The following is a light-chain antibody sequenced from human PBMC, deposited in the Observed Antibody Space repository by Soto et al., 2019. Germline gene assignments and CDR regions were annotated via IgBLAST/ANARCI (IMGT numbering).Light chain of an antibody. J-gene: IGLJ2*01. CDR3: AAWDDSLSGPV. V-gene: IGLV1-47*01. CDR1: NSDMGSNY. CDR2: RNN. Sequence: QSVLTQPPSASGTPGQRVTLSCSGSNSDMGSNYVDWYRQVPGTAPKLLIFRNNERPLGVPDRFSGSKSGTSASLAISGLRSEDEADYYCAAWDDSLSGPVFGGGTKVTVL.